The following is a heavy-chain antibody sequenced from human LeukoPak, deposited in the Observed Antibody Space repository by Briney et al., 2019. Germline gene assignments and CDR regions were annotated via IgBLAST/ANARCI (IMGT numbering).Heavy chain of an antibody. CDR3: ATWAFYHGLDV. D-gene: IGHD2/OR15-2a*01. Sequence: PGGSLRLSCAASGFSFSSYAIHWVRQAPGKGLEWVAVVSYDGSNKYYADSVKGRFTISRDNSKDSLYLEMTGLRAEDSAIYYCATWAFYHGLDVWGRGTTVTVSS. CDR1: GFSFSSYA. V-gene: IGHV3-30*04. CDR2: VSYDGSNK. J-gene: IGHJ6*02.